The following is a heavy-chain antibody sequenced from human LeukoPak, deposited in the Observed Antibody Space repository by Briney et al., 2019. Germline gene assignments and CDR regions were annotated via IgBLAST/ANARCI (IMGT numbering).Heavy chain of an antibody. CDR1: GYSFTSYW. V-gene: IGHV5-51*01. CDR2: IYPGDSDT. CDR3: ARLDILTGYYSEVNYYYYMDV. Sequence: GESLKISCKGSGYSFTSYWIGWVRQMPGKGLEWMGIIYPGDSDTRYSPSFQGQVTISADKSISTAYLQWSSLKASDTAMYYCARLDILTGYYSEVNYYYYMDVWGKGTTVTVSS. J-gene: IGHJ6*03. D-gene: IGHD3-9*01.